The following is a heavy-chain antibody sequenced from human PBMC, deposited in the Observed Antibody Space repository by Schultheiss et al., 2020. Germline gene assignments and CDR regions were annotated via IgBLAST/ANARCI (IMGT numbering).Heavy chain of an antibody. D-gene: IGHD3-3*01. CDR1: GYSISSGYY. Sequence: GSLRLSCAVSGYSISSGYYWGWIRQPPGKGLEWIGSIYHSGSTYYNPSLKSRVTISVDTSKNQFSLKLSSVTAADTAVYYCAREAITIFGVVIPSGAYGMDVWGEGTTVSVSS. CDR2: IYHSGST. J-gene: IGHJ6*04. CDR3: AREAITIFGVVIPSGAYGMDV. V-gene: IGHV4-38-2*02.